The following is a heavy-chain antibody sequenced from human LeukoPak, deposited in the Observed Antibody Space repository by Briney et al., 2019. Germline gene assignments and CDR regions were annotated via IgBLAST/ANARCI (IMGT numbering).Heavy chain of an antibody. D-gene: IGHD2-21*02. J-gene: IGHJ4*02. Sequence: SLRLSCAASGFIFDDYAMLWVPHAPGKGLEGVAGINWNSGSVGYGDSVKGRFTISRDNAKNSLYLQMKGLRAEDTALYYCARLYDYWGQGTLATVSS. V-gene: IGHV3-9*01. CDR1: GFIFDDYA. CDR2: INWNSGSV. CDR3: ARLYDY.